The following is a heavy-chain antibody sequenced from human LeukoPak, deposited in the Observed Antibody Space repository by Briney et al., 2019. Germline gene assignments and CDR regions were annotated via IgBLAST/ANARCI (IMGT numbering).Heavy chain of an antibody. CDR2: ISSGGGFT. J-gene: IGHJ4*02. CDR1: GFTFSTYA. Sequence: GGSLRLSCAASGFTFSTYAMSWVRQAPGKGLEWVSTISSGGGFTYYSDSAKGRFTISRDSPKNTLCLQMNSLRAEDTAVYYCAKDLRIRAGVPDYWGQGTLVTVSS. CDR3: AKDLRIRAGVPDY. D-gene: IGHD2-8*01. V-gene: IGHV3-23*01.